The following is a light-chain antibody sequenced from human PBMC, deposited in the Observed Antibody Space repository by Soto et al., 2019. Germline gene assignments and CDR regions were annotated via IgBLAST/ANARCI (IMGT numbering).Light chain of an antibody. CDR1: QAVNTR. CDR2: LTS. V-gene: IGKV3D-11*03. CDR3: QQYATSPLT. J-gene: IGKJ4*01. Sequence: EIVLTQSPATLSSFPGDRVTLSCRASQAVNTRLAWYQHKPGQAPRLLIYLTSNRAAGIPARFSGSGSGTIFTLTIERVEAEDFAVYHCQQYATSPLTFGGGTTLEIK.